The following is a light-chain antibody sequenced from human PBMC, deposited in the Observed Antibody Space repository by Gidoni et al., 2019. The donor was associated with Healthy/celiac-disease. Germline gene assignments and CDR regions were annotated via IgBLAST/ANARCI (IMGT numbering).Light chain of an antibody. CDR2: WAS. CDR1: QSVLYRSNNKNY. CDR3: QQYYSTPT. J-gene: IGKJ1*01. V-gene: IGKV4-1*01. Sequence: DIVMTQSPDSLAVSLGERATSNCKSSQSVLYRSNNKNYLAWYQQKPGQPPKLLIYWASTRESGVPDRLSGSGSGTDFTLTISSLKAEDVAVYYCQQYYSTPTFGQGTKVEIK.